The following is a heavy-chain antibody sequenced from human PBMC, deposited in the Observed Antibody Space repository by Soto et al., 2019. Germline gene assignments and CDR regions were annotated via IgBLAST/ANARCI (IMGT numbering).Heavy chain of an antibody. CDR1: GGSLSSSSYY. Sequence: LSLTCTVSGGSLSSSSYYWGWIRQPPGKGLEWIGSIYYSGSTYYNPSLKSRVTISVDTSKNQFSLKLSSVTAADTAVYYCARQELNYYYYYYMDVWGKGTTVTVSS. CDR2: IYYSGST. V-gene: IGHV4-39*01. D-gene: IGHD1-1*01. J-gene: IGHJ6*03. CDR3: ARQELNYYYYYYMDV.